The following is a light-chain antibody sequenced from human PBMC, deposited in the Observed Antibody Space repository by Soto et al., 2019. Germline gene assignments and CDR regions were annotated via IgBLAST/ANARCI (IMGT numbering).Light chain of an antibody. J-gene: IGLJ2*01. CDR2: STS. CDR1: TVAVTSGYY. CDR3: LLYYGGAQV. V-gene: IGLV7-43*01. Sequence: QTVVTQEPSLTVSPGGTVTLTCASSTVAVTSGYYPNWFQQKPGQAPRALIYSTSNKHYWTPARFSGSLLGGKAALTLSGGQPEDEAEYYCLLYYGGAQVFGGGTKVTVL.